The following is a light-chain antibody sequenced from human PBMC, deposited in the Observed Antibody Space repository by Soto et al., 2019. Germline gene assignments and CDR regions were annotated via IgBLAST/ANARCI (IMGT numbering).Light chain of an antibody. CDR1: GSSIGTNT. Sequence: QSVLTQPPSASGTPGQRVTISCSGSGSSIGTNTVNWYRQLPGTAPKLLIYGNNQRPSGVPDRFSASKSGTSASLAITGLQADDEADYYCQSYDNNLRGVLFGGGTKLTVL. CDR3: QSYDNNLRGVL. V-gene: IGLV1-44*01. J-gene: IGLJ2*01. CDR2: GNN.